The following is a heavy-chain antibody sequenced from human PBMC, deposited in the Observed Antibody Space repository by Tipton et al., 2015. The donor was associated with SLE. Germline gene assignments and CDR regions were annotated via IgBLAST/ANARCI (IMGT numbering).Heavy chain of an antibody. CDR3: AKDRYNRAYYGGFDD. CDR1: GFTFNSYS. Sequence: SLRLSCAASGFTFNSYSMHWVRQAPGKGLEWVAVIWYDGSYKYYGDSVKGRFTISRDNSKNTLYLQMNSLRGEDTALYYCAKDRYNRAYYGGFDDWGQGALVSVS. J-gene: IGHJ4*02. CDR2: IWYDGSYK. D-gene: IGHD1-14*01. V-gene: IGHV3-33*06.